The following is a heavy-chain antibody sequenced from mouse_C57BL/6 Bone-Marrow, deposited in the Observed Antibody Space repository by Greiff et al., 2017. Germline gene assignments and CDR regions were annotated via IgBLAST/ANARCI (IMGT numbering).Heavy chain of an antibody. Sequence: QVQLQQSGAELVKPGASVKISCKASGYAFSSYWMNWVKQRPGKGLEWIGQIYPGDGDTNYNGKFKGKATLTADKSSSTAYMQLSSLTSEDSAVYFCAREFSIYYYGSSYVGGAMDYWGQGTSVTVSS. V-gene: IGHV1-80*01. CDR1: GYAFSSYW. D-gene: IGHD1-1*01. CDR3: AREFSIYYYGSSYVGGAMDY. J-gene: IGHJ4*01. CDR2: IYPGDGDT.